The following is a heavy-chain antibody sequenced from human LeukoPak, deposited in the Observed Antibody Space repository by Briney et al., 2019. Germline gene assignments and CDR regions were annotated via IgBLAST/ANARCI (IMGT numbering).Heavy chain of an antibody. V-gene: IGHV3-23*01. CDR1: RFSFSTYP. D-gene: IGHD3-10*01. CDR2: ISASGDVT. CDR3: TTGAVRGVIIYYFDY. J-gene: IGHJ4*02. Sequence: GGSLRLSCAASRFSFSTYPMGWVRQAPGKGLEWVSGISASGDVTFHADPVKGRFTISRDNSKNTLYLQMTSLRAEDTAEYYCTTGAVRGVIIYYFDYWGQGTLVTVSS.